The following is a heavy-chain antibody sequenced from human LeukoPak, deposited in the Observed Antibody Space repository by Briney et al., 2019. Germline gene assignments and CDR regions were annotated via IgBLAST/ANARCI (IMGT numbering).Heavy chain of an antibody. V-gene: IGHV4-59*01. CDR2: IYYSGST. J-gene: IGHJ4*02. D-gene: IGHD6-13*01. Sequence: SETLSLTCTVSGGSISSYYWSWIRQPPGKGLEWIGYIYYSGSTNYNPSLKSRVTISVDTSKNQFSLKLSPVTAADTAVYYCARLYSSSLGRVFDYWGQGTLVTVSS. CDR3: ARLYSSSLGRVFDY. CDR1: GGSISSYY.